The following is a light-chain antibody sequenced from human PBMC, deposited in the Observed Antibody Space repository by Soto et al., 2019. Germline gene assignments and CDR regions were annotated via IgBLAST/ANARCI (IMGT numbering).Light chain of an antibody. CDR1: QSVSSN. Sequence: EIAMTQSTATLSVSPGERATLSCRASQSVSSNLTWYQQKPGQAPRLLIYGASTRATGIPARFSGSGSDTEFTLTISSLQSEDGAVYYCQQYDSWPPLTFGGGTKVDIK. CDR3: QQYDSWPPLT. J-gene: IGKJ4*01. CDR2: GAS. V-gene: IGKV3-15*01.